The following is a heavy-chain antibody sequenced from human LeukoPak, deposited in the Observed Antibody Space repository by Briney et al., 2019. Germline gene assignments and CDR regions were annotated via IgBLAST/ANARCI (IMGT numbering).Heavy chain of an antibody. Sequence: SQTLSLTRTVSGGSISSYYWSWIRHHPGKGLEWIGYISYSGSTNYNPSLKSRVTISVDTSKYQFSLKLSPVTAADTAVYYCARAQIRGWLDYNWFDPWGQGTLVTVSS. V-gene: IGHV4-59*01. CDR2: ISYSGST. CDR3: ARAQIRGWLDYNWFDP. J-gene: IGHJ5*02. CDR1: GGSISSYY. D-gene: IGHD2-15*01.